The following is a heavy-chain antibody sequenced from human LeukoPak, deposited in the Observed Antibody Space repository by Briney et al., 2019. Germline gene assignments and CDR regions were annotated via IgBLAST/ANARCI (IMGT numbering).Heavy chain of an antibody. CDR3: ARKDHFDY. Sequence: GASVKVSCKASGYTFTGYYMHWVRQAPGQGLEWMGWMNPNSGNTGYAQKLQGRVTITRNTSISTAYMELSSLRSEDTAVYYCARKDHFDYWGQGTLVTVSS. V-gene: IGHV1-8*03. CDR2: MNPNSGNT. J-gene: IGHJ4*02. CDR1: GYTFTGYY.